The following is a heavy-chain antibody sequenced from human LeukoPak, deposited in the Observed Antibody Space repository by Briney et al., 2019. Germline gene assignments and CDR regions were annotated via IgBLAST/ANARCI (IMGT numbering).Heavy chain of an antibody. D-gene: IGHD1-1*01. CDR3: ARELVQEYNWFDP. Sequence: GASVKVSCKASGGTFSSYAISWVRQAPGQGLEWMGIINPSGGSTSYAQKFQGRVTMTRDTSTSTVYMELSSLRSEDTAVYYCARELVQEYNWFDPWGQGTLVTVSS. J-gene: IGHJ5*02. V-gene: IGHV1-46*01. CDR1: GGTFSSYA. CDR2: INPSGGST.